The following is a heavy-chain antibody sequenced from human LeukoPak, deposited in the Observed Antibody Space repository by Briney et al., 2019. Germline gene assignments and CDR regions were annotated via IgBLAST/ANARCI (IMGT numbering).Heavy chain of an antibody. J-gene: IGHJ4*02. CDR2: ISSSSSYI. CDR3: GSGYYDSSGYYYADY. D-gene: IGHD3-22*01. V-gene: IGHV3-21*01. CDR1: GFTFSSYS. Sequence: GGSLRLSCAASGFTFSSYSMNWVRQAPGKGLEWVSSISSSSSYIYYADSVKGRFTISRDNAKNSLYLQMNSLRAEDTAVYYCGSGYYDSSGYYYADYWGQGTLVTVSS.